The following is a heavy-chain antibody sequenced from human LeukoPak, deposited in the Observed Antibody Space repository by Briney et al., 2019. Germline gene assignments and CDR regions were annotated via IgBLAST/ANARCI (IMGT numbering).Heavy chain of an antibody. J-gene: IGHJ4*02. V-gene: IGHV4-38-2*01. Sequence: SETLSLTCAVSGYPISRGYYWALIRPPPGKGLEWIGTVYHTGSTYYNPSLDSRVTISVDTSKNEFSLNLKSVTAADTAVYYCARAGWIITSGIDYWGQGALVTVSS. CDR1: GYPISRGYY. CDR3: ARAGWIITSGIDY. D-gene: IGHD3-10*01. CDR2: VYHTGST.